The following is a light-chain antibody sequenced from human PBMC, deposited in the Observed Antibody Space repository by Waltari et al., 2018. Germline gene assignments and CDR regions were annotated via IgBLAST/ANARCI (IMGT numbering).Light chain of an antibody. J-gene: IGKJ4*01. V-gene: IGKV1-33*01. CDR2: DAS. Sequence: DIQMTQSPSSLSASVGDRVTITCQASQDISNYLNWYQQKPGKAPKLLIYDASNLETGVPSRFSGSGSGTDFTFTISSLQPEDIATYYCQQYGNLQTFGGGTKVEIK. CDR1: QDISNY. CDR3: QQYGNLQT.